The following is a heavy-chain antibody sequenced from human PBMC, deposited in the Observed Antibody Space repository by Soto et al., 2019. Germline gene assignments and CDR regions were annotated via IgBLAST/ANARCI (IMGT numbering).Heavy chain of an antibody. CDR1: GFTFNNYA. CDR2: VSDSGSNT. D-gene: IGHD2-2*01. J-gene: IGHJ4*02. Sequence: EVQVLESGGDLVQPGGSLRLSCAASGFTFNNYAMSWVRQAPGKGLEWVSSVSDSGSNTYYADSVKGRFTISRDNSKDTLYLQMNSLRAEDTAVYFCAKSYCSRTTCARGYFDYWGQGALVTVSS. V-gene: IGHV3-23*01. CDR3: AKSYCSRTTCARGYFDY.